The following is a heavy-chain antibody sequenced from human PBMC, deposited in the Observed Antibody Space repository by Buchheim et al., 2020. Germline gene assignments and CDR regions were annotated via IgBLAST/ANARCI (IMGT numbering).Heavy chain of an antibody. V-gene: IGHV3-48*02. Sequence: EVQLVESGGGLVQPGGSLRLSCAASGFTFGHYSMNWVRQAPGKGLEWMSYISTTGGSTYYADSVKGRFTISRDSAKKSLDLQMNSLTDKGTGIYYCAREADYDILTGFYNYFDCWGQGTL. CDR2: ISTTGGST. CDR1: GFTFGHYS. J-gene: IGHJ4*02. D-gene: IGHD3-9*01. CDR3: AREADYDILTGFYNYFDC.